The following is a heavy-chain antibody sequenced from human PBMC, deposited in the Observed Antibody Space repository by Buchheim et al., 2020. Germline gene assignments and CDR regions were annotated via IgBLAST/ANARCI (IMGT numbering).Heavy chain of an antibody. CDR2: IYTSGST. CDR3: ARVGADLYYYYGMDV. D-gene: IGHD4/OR15-4a*01. CDR1: GGSISSGSYY. J-gene: IGHJ6*02. V-gene: IGHV4-61*02. Sequence: QVQLQESGPGLVKPSQTLSLTCTVSGGSISSGSYYWSWIRQPAGKGLEWIGRIYTSGSTNYNPSLKSRVTISVATSKNQFSLKLSSVTAADTAVYYCARVGADLYYYYGMDVWGQGTT.